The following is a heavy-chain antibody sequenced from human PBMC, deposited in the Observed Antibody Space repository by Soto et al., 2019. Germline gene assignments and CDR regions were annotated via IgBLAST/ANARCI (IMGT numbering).Heavy chain of an antibody. J-gene: IGHJ6*03. CDR3: AGTTSHQWYYMDV. CDR2: TYYRSRWYN. Sequence: SQTLSLTCAISGDSVSSNSAAWNWIRLSPSRGLEWLARTYYRSRWYNDYAVSVRSRITVNPDTSKNQFSLQLTSVTPEDTAVYYCAGTTSHQWYYMDVWGQGTPVTVSS. V-gene: IGHV6-1*01. CDR1: GDSVSSNSAA. D-gene: IGHD1-7*01.